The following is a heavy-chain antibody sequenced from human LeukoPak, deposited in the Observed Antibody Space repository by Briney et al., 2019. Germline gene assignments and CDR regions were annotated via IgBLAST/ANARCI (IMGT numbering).Heavy chain of an antibody. CDR3: ARHHNYSDTNSYYGIDC. CDR1: GYTFTGPY. CDR2: INANNGAT. V-gene: IGHV1-2*02. D-gene: IGHD3-22*01. Sequence: ASVKVSCKTSGYTFTGPYIHWVRQAPGQGLEWMGWINANNGATHCAQKFQDRVTMTRDTSISTAYMELIRLTSDDTAVYYCARHHNYSDTNSYYGIDCWGQGSLVTVSS. J-gene: IGHJ4*02.